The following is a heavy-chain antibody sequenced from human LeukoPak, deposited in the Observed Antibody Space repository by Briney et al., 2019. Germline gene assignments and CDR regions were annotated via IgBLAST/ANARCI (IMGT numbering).Heavy chain of an antibody. D-gene: IGHD3-22*01. CDR3: AKGPRRVRSIVVVRDAFDI. CDR1: GFSYSNYG. V-gene: IGHV3-30*18. CDR2: ILYDGTEK. J-gene: IGHJ3*02. Sequence: GGSLRLSCAASGFSYSNYGMHWVRQAPGKGLEWVAVILYDGTEKYYADSVEGRFTISGDTSKNTLYLEMTSLEVEDTAVYYCAKGPRRVRSIVVVRDAFDIWGQGTMVTVSS.